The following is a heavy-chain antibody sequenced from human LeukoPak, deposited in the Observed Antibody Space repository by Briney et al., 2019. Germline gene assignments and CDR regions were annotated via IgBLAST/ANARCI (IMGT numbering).Heavy chain of an antibody. V-gene: IGHV3-74*01. J-gene: IGHJ4*02. CDR2: INSDGSST. Sequence: GGSLRLSCAASGFTFSSYWMHWVRQAPGKGLVWVSRINSDGSSTSYADSVKGRFTISRDNAKNTLCLQMNSLRAEDTAVYYCASSSSGWYSHGYWGQGTLVTVSS. D-gene: IGHD6-19*01. CDR1: GFTFSSYW. CDR3: ASSSSGWYSHGY.